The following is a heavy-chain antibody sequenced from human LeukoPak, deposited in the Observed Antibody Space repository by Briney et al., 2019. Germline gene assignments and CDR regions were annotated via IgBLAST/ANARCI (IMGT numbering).Heavy chain of an antibody. V-gene: IGHV1-46*01. CDR1: GYTFTVYY. J-gene: IGHJ4*02. CDR3: ARLWSYYDNSGFFEDY. D-gene: IGHD3-22*01. Sequence: GASVKVSCKASGYTFTVYYMHWVRQAPGQGLEWMGVINPVGGVTTYAQRFQGRVTMTRDTSTSTFDMELSSLKSEDTAVYYCARLWSYYDNSGFFEDYWGQGTLVTVSS. CDR2: INPVGGVT.